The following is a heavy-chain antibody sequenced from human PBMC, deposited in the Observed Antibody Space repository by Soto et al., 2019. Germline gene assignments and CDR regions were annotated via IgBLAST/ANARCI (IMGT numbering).Heavy chain of an antibody. CDR3: ARAYGDYVFDY. V-gene: IGHV4-59*01. CDR1: GGSISSYY. D-gene: IGHD4-17*01. Sequence: PSETLSLTCTVSGGSISSYYWSWIRQPPGKGLEWIGNIYYSGSTNYNPSLKSRVTISVDTSKNQFSLKLSSVTAADTAVYYCARAYGDYVFDYWGQGTLVTVSS. CDR2: IYYSGST. J-gene: IGHJ4*02.